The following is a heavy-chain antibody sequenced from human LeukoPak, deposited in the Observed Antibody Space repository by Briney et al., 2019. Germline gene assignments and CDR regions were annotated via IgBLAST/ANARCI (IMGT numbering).Heavy chain of an antibody. CDR2: IGSGGTYV. CDR1: GFTFSTYS. V-gene: IGHV3-21*01. J-gene: IGHJ3*02. CDR3: ARGRSGYYSTTSCYTSAFDI. D-gene: IGHD2-2*02. Sequence: GGSLRLSCAASGFTFSTYSMSWVRQAPGKGLEWVSSIGSGGTYVYYADSVKGRFTISRDNAKNSLYLQMNSLRAEDTAVYYCARGRSGYYSTTSCYTSAFDIWGQGTMVTVSS.